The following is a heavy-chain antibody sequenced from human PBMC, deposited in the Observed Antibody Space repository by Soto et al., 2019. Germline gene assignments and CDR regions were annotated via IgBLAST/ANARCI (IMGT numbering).Heavy chain of an antibody. J-gene: IGHJ3*02. Sequence: PSETLSLTCSVSGGSISGYYWSWIRQSPAKGLEWIGYIYYSGSTNYNPSLRSRVTISVDTSKNQFSLKLTSVTAADTAVYYCANYVILSGPHEASLIRGQGTKGT. D-gene: IGHD3-9*01. CDR1: GGSISGYY. CDR2: IYYSGST. CDR3: ANYVILSGPHEASLI. V-gene: IGHV4-59*01.